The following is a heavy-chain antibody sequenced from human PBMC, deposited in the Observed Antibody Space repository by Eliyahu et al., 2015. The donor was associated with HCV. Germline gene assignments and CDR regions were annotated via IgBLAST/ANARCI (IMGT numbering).Heavy chain of an antibody. V-gene: IGHV3-74*01. D-gene: IGHD3-22*01. J-gene: IGHJ4*02. CDR1: GFTVSKYW. Sequence: EVQLVESGGGXVQPGGSLXXXCAASGFTVSKYWMQWVRQAPGKGLVWVSRINTDGTDITYADSVRGRFTVSRDDAKNTLYLQMNSLRVEDTAVYYCVRDSSGSFWGQGTLVTVSS. CDR3: VRDSSGSF. CDR2: INTDGTDI.